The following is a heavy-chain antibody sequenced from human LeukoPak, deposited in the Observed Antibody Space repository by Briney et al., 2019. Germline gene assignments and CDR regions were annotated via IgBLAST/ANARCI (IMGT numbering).Heavy chain of an antibody. CDR2: INPNSGGT. V-gene: IGHV1-2*02. Sequence: GASVKVSCKASGYTFTDYYTHWVRQAPGQGLEWMGWINPNSGGTSYAQKFQGRVTMTTDTSISTAYMEVSRLRSDDTAVYYCARVRIGQQLDKYYYYAMDVWGQGTTVTVSS. J-gene: IGHJ6*02. CDR3: ARVRIGQQLDKYYYYAMDV. D-gene: IGHD6-13*01. CDR1: GYTFTDYY.